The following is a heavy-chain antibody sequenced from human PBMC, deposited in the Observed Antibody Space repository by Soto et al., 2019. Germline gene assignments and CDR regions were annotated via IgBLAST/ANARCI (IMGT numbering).Heavy chain of an antibody. D-gene: IGHD2-15*01. CDR3: AADSRYCSGGNCEDY. CDR1: GGTFSNYA. CDR2: IILPFGTP. J-gene: IGHJ4*02. V-gene: IGHV1-69*05. Sequence: SVKVSCKASGGTFSNYAISWVRQAPGQGLEWMGVIILPFGTPNYAQTFQGRVTITRDMSTSTAYMELSSLRSEDTAVYYCAADSRYCSGGNCEDYWGQGTLVTVSS.